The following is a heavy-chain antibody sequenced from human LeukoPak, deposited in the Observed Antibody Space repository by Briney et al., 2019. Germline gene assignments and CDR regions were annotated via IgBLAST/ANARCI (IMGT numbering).Heavy chain of an antibody. J-gene: IGHJ4*02. CDR2: IYYSGST. V-gene: IGHV4-39*07. D-gene: IGHD3-3*01. CDR1: GGSISSSSYY. CDR3: ARDSYDFWSGYPYYFDY. Sequence: SETLSLTCTVSGGSISSSSYYWGWIRQPPGKGLEWIGSIYYSGSTYYNPSLKSRVTISVDTSKNQFSLKLSPVTAADTAVYYCARDSYDFWSGYPYYFDYWGQGTLVTVSS.